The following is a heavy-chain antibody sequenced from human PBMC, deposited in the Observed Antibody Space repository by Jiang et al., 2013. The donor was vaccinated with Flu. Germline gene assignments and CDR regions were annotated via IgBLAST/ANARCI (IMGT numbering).Heavy chain of an antibody. V-gene: IGHV5-51*01. CDR1: GYSFTSYW. J-gene: IGHJ4*02. D-gene: IGHD3-10*01. Sequence: PGESLKISCKGSGYSFTSYWIGWVRQMPGKGLEWMGIIYPGDSDTRYSPSFQGQVTISADKSISTAYLQWSSLKASDTAMYYCARRRRITMVRGVIGPFDYWGQGTLVTVSS. CDR2: IYPGDSDT. CDR3: ARRRRITMVRGVIGPFDY.